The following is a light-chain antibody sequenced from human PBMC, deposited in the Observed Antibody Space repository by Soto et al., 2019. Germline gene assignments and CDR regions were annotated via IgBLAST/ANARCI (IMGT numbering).Light chain of an antibody. V-gene: IGKV2-28*01. CDR3: MQALQTPWT. CDR1: QSLLHSNGHNY. Sequence: DIVMTQSPLSLPVTPGEPASISCRPSQSLLHSNGHNYLDCYVQKPGQSPQLLIYLGSNRASGVPDRFSGSGSGTDFTVKISRVEAEDVEVYYCMQALQTPWTFGQGTKVEIK. CDR2: LGS. J-gene: IGKJ1*01.